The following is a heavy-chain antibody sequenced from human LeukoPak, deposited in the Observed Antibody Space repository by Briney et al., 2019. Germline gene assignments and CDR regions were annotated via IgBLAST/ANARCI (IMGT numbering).Heavy chain of an antibody. J-gene: IGHJ4*02. V-gene: IGHV3-48*03. CDR2: ISSSGSTI. Sequence: GGSLRLSCAASGFTFSSYEMNWVRQATGKGLEWVSYISSSGSTIYYADSVKGRFTISRDNAKNSLYLQMNSLRAEDTAVYYCARGEESSSTDPFDYWGQGTLVAVSS. CDR1: GFTFSSYE. D-gene: IGHD2-2*01. CDR3: ARGEESSSTDPFDY.